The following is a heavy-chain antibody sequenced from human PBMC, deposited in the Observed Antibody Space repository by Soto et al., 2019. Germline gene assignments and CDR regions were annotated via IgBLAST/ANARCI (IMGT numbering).Heavy chain of an antibody. CDR1: GGSISSSSYY. D-gene: IGHD2-2*01. CDR3: ARHRGYCSSTSCYGLYYYYYMDV. V-gene: IGHV4-39*01. J-gene: IGHJ6*03. Sequence: SETLSLTCTVSGGSISSSSYYWGWIRQPPGKGLEWIGSIYYSGSTYYNPSLKSRVTISVDTSKNQFSLKLSSVTVADTAVYYCARHRGYCSSTSCYGLYYYYYMDVWGKGTTVT. CDR2: IYYSGST.